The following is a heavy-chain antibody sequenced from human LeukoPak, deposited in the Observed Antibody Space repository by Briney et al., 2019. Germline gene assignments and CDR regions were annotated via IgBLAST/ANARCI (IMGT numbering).Heavy chain of an antibody. CDR2: IYYSGST. CDR3: ARDGPPDI. V-gene: IGHV4-30-4*08. CDR1: GGSVSSGSYY. J-gene: IGHJ3*02. Sequence: SETLSLTCTVSGGSVSSGSYYWSWIRQPPGKGLEWIGYIYYSGSTYYNPSLKSRVTISVDTSKNQFSLKLSSVTAADTAVYYCARDGPPDIWGQGTMVTVSS.